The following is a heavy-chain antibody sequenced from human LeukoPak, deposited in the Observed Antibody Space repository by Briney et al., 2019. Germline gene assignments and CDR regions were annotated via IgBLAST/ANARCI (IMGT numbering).Heavy chain of an antibody. CDR3: ARRDSSSWGHPN. Sequence: PSETLSLTCAVYGGSFSGYYWSWIRQPPGKGLEWIGEINHSGSTNYNPSLKSRVTISVDTSKNQFSLKLSSVTAADTAVYYCARRDSSSWGHPNWGQGTLVTVSS. CDR2: INHSGST. J-gene: IGHJ4*02. D-gene: IGHD6-13*01. V-gene: IGHV4-34*01. CDR1: GGSFSGYY.